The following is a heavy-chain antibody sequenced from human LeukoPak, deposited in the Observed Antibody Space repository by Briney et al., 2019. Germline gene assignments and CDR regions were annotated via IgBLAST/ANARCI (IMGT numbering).Heavy chain of an antibody. V-gene: IGHV1-18*04. Sequence: EASVKVSCKGSGYNFDRYGVNWVRQAPGQGLEWVGWISTYNGNTFYAQKFEGRVSMTTDTSTNTVYMDLRSLRSDDTAVYYCARDLEHCRNIICSNSAYWGQGTLVTVSS. D-gene: IGHD2-2*01. CDR3: ARDLEHCRNIICSNSAY. CDR1: GYNFDRYG. J-gene: IGHJ4*02. CDR2: ISTYNGNT.